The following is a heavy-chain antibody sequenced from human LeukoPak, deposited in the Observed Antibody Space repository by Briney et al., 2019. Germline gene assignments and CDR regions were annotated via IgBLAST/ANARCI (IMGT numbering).Heavy chain of an antibody. Sequence: PGGSLRLSCAASGFTFSSHEMNWVRQAPGKGLEWVSYISSSGSTIYYADSVKGRFTISRDNAKNSLYLQMNSLRAEDTAVYYCARDHIVVVPAATILYGMDVWGQGTTVTVSS. D-gene: IGHD2-2*01. CDR2: ISSSGSTI. V-gene: IGHV3-48*03. J-gene: IGHJ6*02. CDR1: GFTFSSHE. CDR3: ARDHIVVVPAATILYGMDV.